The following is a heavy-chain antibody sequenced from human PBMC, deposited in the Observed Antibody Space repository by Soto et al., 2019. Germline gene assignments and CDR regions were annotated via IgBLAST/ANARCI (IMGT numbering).Heavy chain of an antibody. CDR1: GGSISSYY. CDR3: ARANSTTPPRHFDS. Sequence: SETLSLTCTVSGGSISSYYWNWSRQPPRTGLELIGFVYYCCSALFNPSLNIRGTISVDTAKNQFSLNLTPGTASDTAMYYCARANSTTPPRHFDSWGQGTLVTVSS. V-gene: IGHV4-59*12. D-gene: IGHD2-2*01. CDR2: VYYCCSA. J-gene: IGHJ4*02.